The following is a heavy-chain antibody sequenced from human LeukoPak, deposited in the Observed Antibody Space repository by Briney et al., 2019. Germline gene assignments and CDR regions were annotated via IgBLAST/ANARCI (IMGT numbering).Heavy chain of an antibody. CDR3: ARDGGGYSGYDWFDY. CDR1: GFTFTSYW. CDR2: IREDGGEK. Sequence: GGSLRLSCAVSGFTFTSYWMTWVRQAPGKGLEWVANIREDGGEKYYVDSVRGRFTISRDNAKNSLYLQMNSLRAEDTAVYYCARDGGGYSGYDWFDYWGQGTLVTVSS. J-gene: IGHJ4*02. D-gene: IGHD5-12*01. V-gene: IGHV3-7*01.